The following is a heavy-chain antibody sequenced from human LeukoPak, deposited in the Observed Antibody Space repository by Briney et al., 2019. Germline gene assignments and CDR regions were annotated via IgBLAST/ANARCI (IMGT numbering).Heavy chain of an antibody. CDR3: ARDTHEYGSGSYYDDTFDS. Sequence: PSETLSLTCTVSGGSIIDHYWSWVRQPPGKGLEWVGYMHHSGKANSNPSLKSRVTISVDTSKNQVSLKLSSVTAADTAVYYCARDTHEYGSGSYYDDTFDSWGQGTLVTVSS. D-gene: IGHD3-10*01. J-gene: IGHJ3*02. CDR1: GGSIIDHY. V-gene: IGHV4-59*11. CDR2: MHHSGKA.